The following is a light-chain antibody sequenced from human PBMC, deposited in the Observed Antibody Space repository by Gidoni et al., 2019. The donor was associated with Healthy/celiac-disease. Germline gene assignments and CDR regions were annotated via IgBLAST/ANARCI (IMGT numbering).Light chain of an antibody. J-gene: IGKJ2*01. Sequence: DIVLTQSPATLSLSPGERATLSCRASQSVSSYLAWYQQKPGQAPRLLIYDASNRATGIPARFSGSGSGTDFTLTISSLEPEDFAVYYGQQRSNWPRTFGQRTKLAIK. V-gene: IGKV3-11*01. CDR2: DAS. CDR3: QQRSNWPRT. CDR1: QSVSSY.